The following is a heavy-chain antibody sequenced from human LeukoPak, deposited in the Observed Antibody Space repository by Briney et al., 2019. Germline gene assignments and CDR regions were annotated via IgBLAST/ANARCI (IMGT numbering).Heavy chain of an antibody. J-gene: IGHJ4*02. CDR3: GRAFPPLRTSSAGDL. V-gene: IGHV3-69-1*02. Sequence: GGSLRLSCLSSLFTFSDYDMNWVRQAPGKGLEWVSSISGLSTHIYYGDSVKGRFSISRDNAKNSVYLQMNSLGVEDTAIYYCGRAFPPLRTSSAGDLWGQGILVTVSS. D-gene: IGHD3-16*01. CDR2: ISGLSTHI. CDR1: LFTFSDYD.